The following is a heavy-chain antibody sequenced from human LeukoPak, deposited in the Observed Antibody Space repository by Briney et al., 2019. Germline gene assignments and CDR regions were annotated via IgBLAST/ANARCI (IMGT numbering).Heavy chain of an antibody. CDR3: ARQYDPYFYYYLDL. CDR1: GYPINNAYY. D-gene: IGHD3-3*01. CDR2: LYHPDST. J-gene: IGHJ6*03. V-gene: IGHV4-38-2*01. Sequence: SETLSLTFGVSGYPINNAYYWVWIRQPPGKGLEWIGSLYHPDSTYYNPSLKSRVTMSVDTSRNQFSLRLSFVTAADTAVYYCARQYDPYFYYYLDLWGTGTTVTVSS.